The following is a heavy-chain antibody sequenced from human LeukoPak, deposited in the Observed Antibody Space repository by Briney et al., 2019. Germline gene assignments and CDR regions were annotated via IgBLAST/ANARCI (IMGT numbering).Heavy chain of an antibody. D-gene: IGHD2-21*02. Sequence: GGSLRLSCAASGFSFSNYAMNWARQAPGKGLEWVSSIDGSSSHTYYADSMKGRFTISRDNTKSSLYLQMNSLRAEDMAVYYCARGYCGGDCYGDWGQGTLVTVSS. CDR1: GFSFSNYA. CDR3: ARGYCGGDCYGD. J-gene: IGHJ1*01. CDR2: IDGSSSHT. V-gene: IGHV3-21*01.